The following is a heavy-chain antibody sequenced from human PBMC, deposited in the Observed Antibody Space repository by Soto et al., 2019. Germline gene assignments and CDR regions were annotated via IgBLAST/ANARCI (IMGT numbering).Heavy chain of an antibody. CDR2: ISSSSNYI. J-gene: IGHJ4*02. V-gene: IGHV3-21*01. Sequence: GGSLRLSCAASGFTFSNYSMNWVRQAPGKGLEWVSSISSSSNYIYYADALKGRSTISRDNAKNSLYLQMNSLRAEDTAVYYCARDPELAVAGTGPYYFDYWGQGTLVTVSS. CDR1: GFTFSNYS. CDR3: ARDPELAVAGTGPYYFDY. D-gene: IGHD6-19*01.